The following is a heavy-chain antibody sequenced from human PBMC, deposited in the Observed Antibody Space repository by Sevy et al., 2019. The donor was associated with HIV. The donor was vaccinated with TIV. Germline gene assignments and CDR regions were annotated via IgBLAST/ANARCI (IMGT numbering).Heavy chain of an antibody. CDR3: TKGLGRVQGVLLSDDM. Sequence: GGSLRLSCAASGFTFSSYGMHWVRQAPGKGLEWVTFIRYDGSTRYYGDSVKGRFTVSRDNSKNTLFLQMNSLRPDDTGLYYCTKGLGRVQGVLLSDDMWGQGTMVTVSS. J-gene: IGHJ3*02. D-gene: IGHD3-10*01. CDR2: IRYDGSTR. CDR1: GFTFSSYG. V-gene: IGHV3-30*02.